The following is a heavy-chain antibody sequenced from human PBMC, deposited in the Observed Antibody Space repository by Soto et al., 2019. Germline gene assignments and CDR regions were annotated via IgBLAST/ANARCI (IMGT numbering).Heavy chain of an antibody. CDR1: GFTFSSYG. Sequence: HPGGSLRLSCAASGFTFSSYGMHWVRQAPGKGLEWVAVISYDGSNKYYADSVKGRFTISRDNSKNTLYLQMNSLRAEDTAVYYCAKSKEWELLDVSFDYWGQGTLVTVSS. CDR2: ISYDGSNK. J-gene: IGHJ4*02. D-gene: IGHD1-26*01. CDR3: AKSKEWELLDVSFDY. V-gene: IGHV3-30*18.